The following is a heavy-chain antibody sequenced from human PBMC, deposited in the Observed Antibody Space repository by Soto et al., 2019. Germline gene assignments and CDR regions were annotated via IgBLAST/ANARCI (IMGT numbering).Heavy chain of an antibody. CDR1: GFIFSIYA. CDR2: ISSNGGST. CDR3: VKDQGGSYYVLDF. V-gene: IGHV3-64D*08. D-gene: IGHD1-26*01. J-gene: IGHJ4*02. Sequence: GGSLRLSCSASGFIFSIYAMPWVRQAPGKGLEYVSGISSNGGSTYYADSVKGRFTISRDYSKNTLNLQMSSLRAEDTAVYYCVKDQGGSYYVLDFWGQGTLVTVSS.